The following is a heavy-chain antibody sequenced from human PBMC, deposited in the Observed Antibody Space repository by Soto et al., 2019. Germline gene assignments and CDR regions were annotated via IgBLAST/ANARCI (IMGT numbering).Heavy chain of an antibody. CDR1: GGSISSYY. Sequence: SETLSLTCTVSGGSISSYYWSWIRQPPGKGLEWIGYIYYSGSTNYNPSLKSRVTISVDTSKNQFSLKLSSVTAADTAVYYCARVGRDTAMVWWFDPWGQGTLVTVSS. D-gene: IGHD5-18*01. V-gene: IGHV4-59*01. CDR2: IYYSGST. CDR3: ARVGRDTAMVWWFDP. J-gene: IGHJ5*02.